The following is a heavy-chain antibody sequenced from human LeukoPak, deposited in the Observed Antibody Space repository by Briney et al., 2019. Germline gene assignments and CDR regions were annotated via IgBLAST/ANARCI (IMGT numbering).Heavy chain of an antibody. CDR1: GGSISSGDYY. J-gene: IGHJ3*02. CDR2: IYYSGST. D-gene: IGHD2-21*01. Sequence: SQTLSLTCTVSGGSISSGDYYWSWIRQPPGKGLEWVGYIYYSGSTYYNPSLKSRVTISVDTSKNQFSLKLSSVTAADTAVYYCAPLWPLVDAFDIWGQGTMVTVSS. V-gene: IGHV4-30-4*01. CDR3: APLWPLVDAFDI.